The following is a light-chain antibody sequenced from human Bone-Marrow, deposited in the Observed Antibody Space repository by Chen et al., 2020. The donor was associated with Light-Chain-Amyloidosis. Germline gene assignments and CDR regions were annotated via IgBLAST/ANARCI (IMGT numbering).Light chain of an antibody. CDR1: SSDVGGYNY. CDR3: CSYTGSSTYVV. V-gene: IGLV2-14*01. J-gene: IGLJ2*01. CDR2: DVS. Sequence: QSALTQPASVSGSPGQSITISCTGTSSDVGGYNYVSWYQQNPGKAPKLMIYDVSNRPSGVSNRFSGSKSGNTASLTISGLQAEHEADYYCCSYTGSSTYVVFGGGTKLTVL.